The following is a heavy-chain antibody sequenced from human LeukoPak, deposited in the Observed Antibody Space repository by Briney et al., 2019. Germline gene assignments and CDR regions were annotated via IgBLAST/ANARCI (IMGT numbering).Heavy chain of an antibody. J-gene: IGHJ5*02. CDR1: GDSISSGNF. CDR3: ARDGGISPSWFDP. D-gene: IGHD2-15*01. V-gene: IGHV4-38-2*02. Sequence: SETLSLTCIVSGDSISSGNFWGWIRQPPGKGLDYIGNIDHRGNTYYNPSLKSRLTILLDTSRNQFSLKLSSVTAADTAVYYCARDGGISPSWFDPWGQGTLVTVSS. CDR2: IDHRGNT.